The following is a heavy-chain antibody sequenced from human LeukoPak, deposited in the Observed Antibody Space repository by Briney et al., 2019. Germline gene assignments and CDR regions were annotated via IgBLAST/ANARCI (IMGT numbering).Heavy chain of an antibody. CDR2: IYHSRST. CDR3: ARVSSGWFLPPFDY. D-gene: IGHD6-19*01. CDR1: GYSISSGYY. J-gene: IGHJ4*02. Sequence: PSETLSLTCTVSGYSISSGYYWGWIRQPPGKGLEWIGSIYHSRSTYYNPSLKSRVTISVDTSKNQFSLRLSSVTAADTAVYYCARVSSGWFLPPFDYWGQGTLVTVSS. V-gene: IGHV4-38-2*02.